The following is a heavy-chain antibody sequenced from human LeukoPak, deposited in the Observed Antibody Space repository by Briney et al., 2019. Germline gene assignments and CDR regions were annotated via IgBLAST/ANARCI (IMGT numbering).Heavy chain of an antibody. J-gene: IGHJ3*02. D-gene: IGHD2-15*01. CDR3: VKDPREVVAPDAFDI. CDR2: ISGSGGST. Sequence: GGSLRLSCAASGFTFSSYAMSWVRQAPGKGLEWVSAISGSGGSTYYADSVKGRFTISRDNSKNTLYLQMNSLRAEDTAVYYCVKDPREVVAPDAFDIWGQGTMVTVSS. V-gene: IGHV3-23*01. CDR1: GFTFSSYA.